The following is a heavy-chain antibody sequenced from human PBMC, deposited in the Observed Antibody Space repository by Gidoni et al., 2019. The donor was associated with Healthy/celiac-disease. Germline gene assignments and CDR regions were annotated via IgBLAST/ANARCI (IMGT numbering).Heavy chain of an antibody. Sequence: EVQLLESGGGLVQPGGSLRRDGEASGFTFSSYAMSWVRQAPGKGLEWVSAISGSGGSTYYADSVKGRFTISRDNSKNTLYLQMNSLRAEDTAVYYCAAPPADAFDIWGQGTMVTVSS. CDR3: AAPPADAFDI. V-gene: IGHV3-23*01. CDR2: ISGSGGST. J-gene: IGHJ3*02. CDR1: GFTFSSYA.